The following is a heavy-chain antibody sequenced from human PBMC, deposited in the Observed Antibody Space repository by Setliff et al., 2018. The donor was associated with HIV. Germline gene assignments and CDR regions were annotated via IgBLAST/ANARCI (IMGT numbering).Heavy chain of an antibody. Sequence: SETLSLTCTVSGGSISSSSYYWGWIRQPPGKGLEWIGSIYYSGSTYYNPSLKSRFTISVDTSKNQFSLKLSSVTAADTAVYYCARAIRLLSRGSGSHHAFDIWGQGTMVTVSS. D-gene: IGHD3-10*01. J-gene: IGHJ3*02. CDR3: ARAIRLLSRGSGSHHAFDI. CDR1: GGSISSSSYY. CDR2: IYYSGST. V-gene: IGHV4-39*07.